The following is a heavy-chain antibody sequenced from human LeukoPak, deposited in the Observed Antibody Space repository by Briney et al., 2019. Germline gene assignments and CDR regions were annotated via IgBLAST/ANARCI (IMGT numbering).Heavy chain of an antibody. Sequence: PGGSLRLSCSGFTDSSYEMNWVRQAPGKGLEWVSYISGSGNTIYYADSVRGRFTISRDNAKNSLYLQMNSLRAEDTAVYYCARDDNNSADFDYWGQGTLVTVSS. CDR3: ARDDNNSADFDY. CDR1: GFTDSSYE. CDR2: ISGSGNTI. J-gene: IGHJ4*02. D-gene: IGHD1-1*01. V-gene: IGHV3-48*03.